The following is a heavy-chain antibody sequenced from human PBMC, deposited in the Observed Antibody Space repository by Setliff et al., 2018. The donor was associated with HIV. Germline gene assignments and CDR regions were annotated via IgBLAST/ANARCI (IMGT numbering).Heavy chain of an antibody. Sequence: SETLSLTCVVSGYSISSGNYWGWIRQPPGKGLEWLGNIDHTGSTNCNQSLKSRVTMSVDTSRNHISLKLTSVTAADTALYDCARHEGGAVAGTWYYFDYWGHGTLVTVSS. CDR1: GYSISSGNY. CDR3: ARHEGGAVAGTWYYFDY. V-gene: IGHV4-38-2*01. J-gene: IGHJ4*01. D-gene: IGHD6-19*01. CDR2: IDHTGST.